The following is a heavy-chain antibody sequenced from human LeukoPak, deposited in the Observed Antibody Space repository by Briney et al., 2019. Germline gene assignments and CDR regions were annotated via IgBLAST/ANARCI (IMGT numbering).Heavy chain of an antibody. CDR2: IYYTGST. CDR1: DGSISTYY. V-gene: IGHV4-59*01. D-gene: IGHD5-12*01. J-gene: IGHJ4*02. CDR3: ARGYSNTPVADY. Sequence: PSETLSLTCIVSDGSISTYYWSWIRQPPGQGLEWIGYIYYTGSTDYNPSLKSRVTISVDTSKNHFSLKLTSVTAADTAVYYCARGYSNTPVADYWGQGTLVTVSS.